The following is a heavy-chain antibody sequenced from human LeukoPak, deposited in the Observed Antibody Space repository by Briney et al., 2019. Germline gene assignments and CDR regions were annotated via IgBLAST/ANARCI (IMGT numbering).Heavy chain of an antibody. V-gene: IGHV4-4*07. J-gene: IGHJ4*02. CDR1: GGSISSYY. CDR2: IYTSGST. Sequence: SETLSLTCTVSGGSISSYYWSWIRQPAGKGLEWIGRIYTSGSTNYNPSLKSRVTISVDTSKNQFSLKLSSVTAADTAVYFCARGLWAPRFDCWGQGTLVTVSS. D-gene: IGHD1-26*01. CDR3: ARGLWAPRFDC.